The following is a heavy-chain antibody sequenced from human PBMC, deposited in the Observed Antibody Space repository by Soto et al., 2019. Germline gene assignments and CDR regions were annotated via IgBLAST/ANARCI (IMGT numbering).Heavy chain of an antibody. CDR1: GYTFTAYY. D-gene: IGHD5-12*01. V-gene: IGHV1-2*02. Sequence: VELVQSGAEVEKPGAAVRISCKTSGYTFTAYYIHWVRQAPGQGLEWMGWINPNSGVVNYAQKFQGRVTMTRDTSISTVYMELTKMRSEDTTIYYCARQGSGSEYPQYFYYGMDVWGQGTTAAASS. CDR3: ARQGSGSEYPQYFYYGMDV. CDR2: INPNSGVV. J-gene: IGHJ6*02.